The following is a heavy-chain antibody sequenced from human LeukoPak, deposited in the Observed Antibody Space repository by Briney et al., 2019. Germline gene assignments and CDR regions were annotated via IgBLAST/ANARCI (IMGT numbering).Heavy chain of an antibody. CDR2: IHNSRGT. V-gene: IGHV4-31*03. CDR3: GKVGGNSNS. D-gene: IGHD4-23*01. J-gene: IGHJ4*02. CDR1: GGSITSDIFY. Sequence: SETLSLTCSVSGGSITSDIFYWNWIRQHPGKGLEWIGSIHNSRGTSYNPSLESRLTISVDTSENQFLLKMSSVTAADTAMYYCGKVGGNSNSWGQGILVTVSS.